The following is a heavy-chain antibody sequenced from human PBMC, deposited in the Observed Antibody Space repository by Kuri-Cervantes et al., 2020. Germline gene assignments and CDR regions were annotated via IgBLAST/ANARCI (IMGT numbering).Heavy chain of an antibody. V-gene: IGHV3-7*05. CDR3: AKDMLRSSSWRIFDY. J-gene: IGHJ4*02. Sequence: GESLKISCAASGFTFSSYWMSWVRQAPGKGLEWVANIKQDGSEKYYVDSVKGRFTISRDNAKNSLYLQMNSLRAEDTALYYCAKDMLRSSSWRIFDYWGQGTLVTVSS. D-gene: IGHD6-13*01. CDR2: IKQDGSEK. CDR1: GFTFSSYW.